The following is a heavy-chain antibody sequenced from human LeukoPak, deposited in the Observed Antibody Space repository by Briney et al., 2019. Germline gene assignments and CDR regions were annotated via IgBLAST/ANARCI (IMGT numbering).Heavy chain of an antibody. J-gene: IGHJ4*02. CDR3: AREWHHVFDY. CDR2: IYPRESP. V-gene: IGHV4-4*07. CDR1: GGSISSYS. Sequence: PSETLSLTCTVSGGSISSYSWSWMRQPAGKGLEWIGRIYPRESPNYNPSLKSRVIMSVGKSKNQFSLKLRSVTAADTAVYYCAREWHHVFDYWGQGNLVTVSS. D-gene: IGHD5-12*01.